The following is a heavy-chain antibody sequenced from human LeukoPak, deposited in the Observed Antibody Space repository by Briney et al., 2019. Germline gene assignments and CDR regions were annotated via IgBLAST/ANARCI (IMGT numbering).Heavy chain of an antibody. CDR1: GGSISSSSYY. D-gene: IGHD3-22*01. CDR2: IYYSGST. V-gene: IGHV4-39*01. J-gene: IGHJ3*02. CDR3: ARSTYYYDSSGPDDAFDI. Sequence: SETLSLTCTVSGGSISSSSYYWGWIRQPPGKGLEWIGRIYYSGSTYYNPSLKSRVTISVDTSENQFSLKLSSVTAADTAVYYCARSTYYYDSSGPDDAFDIWGQGTMVTVSS.